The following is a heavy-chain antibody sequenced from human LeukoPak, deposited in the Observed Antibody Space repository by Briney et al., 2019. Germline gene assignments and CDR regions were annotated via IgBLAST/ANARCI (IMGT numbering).Heavy chain of an antibody. Sequence: PGGSLRLSCAASGFTFSSYAMHWVRQAPGKGLEWVAVISYDGSNKYYADSVKGRFTISRDNAKNSLYLQMNSLRAEDTALYYCAKDIDSSGYRTYYFDYWGQGTLVTVSS. CDR3: AKDIDSSGYRTYYFDY. CDR1: GFTFSSYA. CDR2: ISYDGSNK. D-gene: IGHD3-22*01. V-gene: IGHV3-30-3*01. J-gene: IGHJ4*02.